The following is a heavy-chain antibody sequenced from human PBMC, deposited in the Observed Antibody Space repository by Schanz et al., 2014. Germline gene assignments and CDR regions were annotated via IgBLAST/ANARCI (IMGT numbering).Heavy chain of an antibody. D-gene: IGHD3-10*01. Sequence: VQLLQFGGGVVQPGRSLRLSCAASGFDFNSYSMNWVRQVPGKGLEWLSYIATSSSTRHYADSVKGRVTISRDNAKNSVSLQMRRLRVEDTAVYYCASGVHLSSLQKGLQFWGRGTLVIVSS. CDR3: ASGVHLSSLQKGLQF. V-gene: IGHV3-48*01. CDR1: GFDFNSYS. J-gene: IGHJ1*01. CDR2: IATSSSTR.